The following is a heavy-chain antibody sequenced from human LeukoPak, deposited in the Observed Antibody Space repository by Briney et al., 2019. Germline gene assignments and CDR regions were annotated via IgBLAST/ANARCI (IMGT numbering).Heavy chain of an antibody. CDR2: INPSGGST. J-gene: IGHJ4*02. Sequence: GASVKVSCKASGYTFTSYYMHWVRQAPGQGLEWMGIINPSGGSTSYAQKFQGRVTMTRDTSISTAYMELSRLRSDDTAVYYCARSLYYYDSSGYYYFDYWGQGTLVTVSS. D-gene: IGHD3-22*01. CDR3: ARSLYYYDSSGYYYFDY. V-gene: IGHV1-46*01. CDR1: GYTFTSYY.